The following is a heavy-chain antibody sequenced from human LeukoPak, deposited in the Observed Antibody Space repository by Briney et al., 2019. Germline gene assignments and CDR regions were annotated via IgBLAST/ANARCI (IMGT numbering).Heavy chain of an antibody. CDR3: AKGKDGYDFYFDY. D-gene: IGHD5-24*01. CDR2: ISGSSGST. CDR1: GFTFSSYA. J-gene: IGHJ4*02. Sequence: GGSLRLSCAASGFTFSSYAMSWVRQAPGKGLEWVSAISGSSGSTYYADSVKGRFTISRDNSKNTLYLQMNSLRAEDTAVYYCAKGKDGYDFYFDYWGQGTLVTVSS. V-gene: IGHV3-23*01.